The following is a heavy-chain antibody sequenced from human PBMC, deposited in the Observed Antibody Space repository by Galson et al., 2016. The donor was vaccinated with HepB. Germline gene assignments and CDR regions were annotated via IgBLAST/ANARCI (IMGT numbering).Heavy chain of an antibody. J-gene: IGHJ4*02. CDR2: IYHSGTT. CDR1: SGSIISRTDY. Sequence: SETLSLTCTVSSGSIISRTDYWAWIRQTPQKGLEWIASIYHSGTTYYNPYFKSRVTISVDTSNNQFSLQVSSVTAADTAVYYCATVGGSSLPIDYWGQGILVTVSS. CDR3: ATVGGSSLPIDY. V-gene: IGHV4-39*07. D-gene: IGHD3-16*01.